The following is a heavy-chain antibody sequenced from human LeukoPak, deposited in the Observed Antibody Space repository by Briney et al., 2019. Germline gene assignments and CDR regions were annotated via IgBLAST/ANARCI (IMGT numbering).Heavy chain of an antibody. V-gene: IGHV3-53*01. CDR2: IYSGGST. D-gene: IGHD3-22*01. Sequence: PGGSLRLSCAASGFTVSSNYMSWVRQAPGKGLEWVSVIYSGGSTHYADSVKGRFTISRDNSKNTLYLQMNSLRAEDTAVYYCARDNQNYYDSSGYYGYWGQGTLVTVSS. CDR1: GFTVSSNY. CDR3: ARDNQNYYDSSGYYGY. J-gene: IGHJ4*02.